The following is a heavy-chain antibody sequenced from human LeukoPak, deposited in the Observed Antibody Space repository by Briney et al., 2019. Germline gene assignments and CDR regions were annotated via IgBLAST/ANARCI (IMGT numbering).Heavy chain of an antibody. V-gene: IGHV4-59*01. CDR3: ARVGAIGGSPSFDY. CDR2: IYYSGST. J-gene: IGHJ4*02. D-gene: IGHD1-26*01. CDR1: GGSFSAYY. Sequence: PSETLSLTCVVYGGSFSAYYWSWIRQPLGKGLEWIGYIYYSGSTNYNPSLKSRVTISVDTSKNQFSLKLSSVTAADTAVYYCARVGAIGGSPSFDYWGQGTLVTVSS.